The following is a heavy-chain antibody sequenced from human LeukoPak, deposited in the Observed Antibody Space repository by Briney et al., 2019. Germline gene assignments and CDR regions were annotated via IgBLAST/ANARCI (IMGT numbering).Heavy chain of an antibody. CDR3: ARDLHWGFDY. V-gene: IGHV3-48*02. CDR1: GFTFTDYS. Sequence: GGSLRLSCVASGFTFTDYSMNWVRQAPGKGLEWLSYISPSSTLSYADSVKGRFTISRDNAESSLYLQMSSLRDEDTAVYYCARDLHWGFDYWGQGTLVTVSS. CDR2: ISPSSTL. J-gene: IGHJ4*02. D-gene: IGHD3-16*01.